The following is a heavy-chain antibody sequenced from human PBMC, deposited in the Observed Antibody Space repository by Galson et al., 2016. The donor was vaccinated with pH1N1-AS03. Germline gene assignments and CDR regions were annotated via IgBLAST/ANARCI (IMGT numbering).Heavy chain of an antibody. Sequence: SVKVSCKASGYTFTSYDINWVRQSTGRGLEWMGWMNPSSGNTGYAQKFQGRVTMTRDTSIRTAYMELYNLRSADTAVYYCTTTHRANTNGRYAELGYWGQGTLVTVSS. J-gene: IGHJ4*02. CDR3: TTTHRANTNGRYAELGY. CDR2: MNPSSGNT. CDR1: GYTFTSYD. D-gene: IGHD1-26*01. V-gene: IGHV1-8*01.